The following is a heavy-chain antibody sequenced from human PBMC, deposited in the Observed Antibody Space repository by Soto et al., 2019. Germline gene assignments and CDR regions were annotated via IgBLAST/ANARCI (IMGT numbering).Heavy chain of an antibody. V-gene: IGHV1-58*01. D-gene: IGHD2-2*01. CDR3: AARDIVVVPASYYYYYGMDV. J-gene: IGHJ6*02. Sequence: SVKVSCKASGFTFTSSAVHWVRQARGQRLEWIGWIVVGSGNTNYAQKFQERVTITRDMSTSTAYMELSSLRSEDTAVYYCAARDIVVVPASYYYYYGMDVRGQGTTVTVSS. CDR1: GFTFTSSA. CDR2: IVVGSGNT.